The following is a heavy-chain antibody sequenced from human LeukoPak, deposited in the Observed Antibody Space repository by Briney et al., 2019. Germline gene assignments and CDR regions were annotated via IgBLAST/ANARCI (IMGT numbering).Heavy chain of an antibody. CDR1: GYTFTGYY. D-gene: IGHD3-10*01. Sequence: ASVKVSCKASGYTFTGYYMHWVRQAPGQGLEWMGWINPNSGGTNYAQKFQGRVTMTRDTSISTAYMELSRLRSDDTAVYYCAGHGFGFGELQSHNNWFDPWGQGTLVTVSS. CDR3: AGHGFGFGELQSHNNWFDP. J-gene: IGHJ5*02. V-gene: IGHV1-2*02. CDR2: INPNSGGT.